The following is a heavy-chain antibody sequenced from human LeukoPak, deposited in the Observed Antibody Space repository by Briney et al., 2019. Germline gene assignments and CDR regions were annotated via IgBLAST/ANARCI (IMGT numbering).Heavy chain of an antibody. Sequence: GASVKVSCKASGGTFSSYAISWVRQAPGQGLEWMGRIFPILGIANYAQKFQGRVTITADKSTSTAYMELSSLRSEDTAVYYCARGRLSHDYDYYYYGMDVWGQGTTVTVS. V-gene: IGHV1-69*04. J-gene: IGHJ6*02. CDR1: GGTFSSYA. D-gene: IGHD3-10*01. CDR2: IFPILGIA. CDR3: ARGRLSHDYDYYYYGMDV.